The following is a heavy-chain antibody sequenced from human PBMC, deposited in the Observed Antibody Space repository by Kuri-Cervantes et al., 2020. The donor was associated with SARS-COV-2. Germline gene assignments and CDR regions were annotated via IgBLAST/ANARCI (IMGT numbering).Heavy chain of an antibody. Sequence: SETLSLTCTVSGGSVSSGSYYWSWIRQPPGKGLEWIGYIYYSGSTNYNPSLKSRVTISVDTSKNPFSLKLSSVTAADTAVYYCARWDSYYDILTGYYPTGYFDLWGRGTLVTVSS. V-gene: IGHV4-61*01. D-gene: IGHD3-9*01. J-gene: IGHJ2*01. CDR1: GGSVSSGSYY. CDR2: IYYSGST. CDR3: ARWDSYYDILTGYYPTGYFDL.